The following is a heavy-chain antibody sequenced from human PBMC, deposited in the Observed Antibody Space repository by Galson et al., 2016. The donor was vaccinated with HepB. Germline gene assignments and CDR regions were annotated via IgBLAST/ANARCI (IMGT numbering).Heavy chain of an antibody. CDR3: AIDPSHWIENPFAL. CDR2: IGSGGSTI. D-gene: IGHD2-2*03. V-gene: IGHV3-48*02. CDR1: GFSISSYS. Sequence: LRLSCAASGFSISSYSFNWVRQAPGKGLEWVSHIGSGGSTISYADSVKGRFTIFRDNAKHSLYLQMHSLRDEDTAVYYCAIDPSHWIENPFALWGQGTLATVSS. J-gene: IGHJ4*02.